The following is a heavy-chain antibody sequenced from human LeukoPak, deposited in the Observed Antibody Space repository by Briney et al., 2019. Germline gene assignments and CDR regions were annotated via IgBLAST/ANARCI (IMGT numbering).Heavy chain of an antibody. J-gene: IGHJ4*02. Sequence: GGSLRLSCAASGFTFSSYAMSWVRQAPGKGLEWVSAISGSGGNTYYADSVKGQFTISRDNSKNTLYLQMNSLRAEDTAVYYCAKVYGFGGYYDSSGYYRFDYWGQGTLVTVSS. D-gene: IGHD3-22*01. V-gene: IGHV3-23*01. CDR3: AKVYGFGGYYDSSGYYRFDY. CDR1: GFTFSSYA. CDR2: ISGSGGNT.